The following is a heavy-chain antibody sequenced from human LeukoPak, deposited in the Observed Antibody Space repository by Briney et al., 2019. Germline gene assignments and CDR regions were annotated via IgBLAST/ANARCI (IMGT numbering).Heavy chain of an antibody. CDR3: ARPGAPFGGVVAIDY. CDR2: ISYEGTNK. Sequence: PGRSLRLSCAASGFTFSDYYMSSVRQAPGKWLEWGSVISYEGTNKYYADSLEGRFTISRDNSKNTLYLQMSSLRAEDTAVYYCARPGAPFGGVVAIDYWGQGTLVTVSS. V-gene: IGHV3-30-3*01. CDR1: GFTFSDYY. J-gene: IGHJ4*02. D-gene: IGHD3-16*02.